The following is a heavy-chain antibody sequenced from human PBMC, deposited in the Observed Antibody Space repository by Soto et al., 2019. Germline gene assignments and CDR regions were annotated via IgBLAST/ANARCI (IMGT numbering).Heavy chain of an antibody. D-gene: IGHD3-10*01. V-gene: IGHV3-23*01. J-gene: IGHJ4*02. CDR1: GFTFSTYT. CDR2: ITGGGGAT. CDR3: AKVPPRSGRGY. Sequence: EVQLLDSGGGLVQPGGSLRLSCAASGFTFSTYTMSWVRQAPGKGLEWVSSITGGGGATYYADSVKGRFTISRDNSRNKLHLQMNSLRAEDTAVYYCAKVPPRSGRGYWGQGTLVTVSS.